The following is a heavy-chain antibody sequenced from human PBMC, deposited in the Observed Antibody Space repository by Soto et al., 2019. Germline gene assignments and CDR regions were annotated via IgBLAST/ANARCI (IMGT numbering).Heavy chain of an antibody. CDR3: ARGDYDFWSGYSRPYYYYGMDV. Sequence: QVQLVQSGAEVKKPGASVKVSCKASGYTFTSYDINWVRQATGQGLEWMGWMNPNSGNTGYAQKFQGRVTMTRNTSRSTAYMELSSRRSGDTAVYYCARGDYDFWSGYSRPYYYYGMDVWGQGTTVTVSS. J-gene: IGHJ6*02. D-gene: IGHD3-3*01. CDR2: MNPNSGNT. V-gene: IGHV1-8*01. CDR1: GYTFTSYD.